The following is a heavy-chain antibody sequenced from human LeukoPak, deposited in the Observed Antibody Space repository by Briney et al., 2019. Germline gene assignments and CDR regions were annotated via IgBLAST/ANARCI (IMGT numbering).Heavy chain of an antibody. Sequence: PSETLSLTCAVSGGSISDGTYSWSWIRQPPGKGLEWIGYIYYSGSTNYKPSLKSRVTISVDTSKNQFSLKLSSVTAADTAVYYCARGQGYYGSGMRKNWFDPWGQGTLVTVSS. CDR1: GGSISDGTYS. V-gene: IGHV4-61*01. CDR3: ARGQGYYGSGMRKNWFDP. D-gene: IGHD3-10*01. J-gene: IGHJ5*02. CDR2: IYYSGST.